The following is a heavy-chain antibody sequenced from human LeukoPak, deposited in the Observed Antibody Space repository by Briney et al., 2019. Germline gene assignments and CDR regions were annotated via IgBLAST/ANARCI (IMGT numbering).Heavy chain of an antibody. CDR3: AMNYYDSSGYYKD. D-gene: IGHD3-22*01. Sequence: KVGESLKISCKGSGYSFTSYWIGWVRQMPGKGLEWMGIIYPGDSDTRYSPSFQGQVTISADKSISTAYLQWSSLKASDTAMYYCAMNYYDSSGYYKDWGQGTLVTVSS. CDR1: GYSFTSYW. V-gene: IGHV5-51*01. CDR2: IYPGDSDT. J-gene: IGHJ4*02.